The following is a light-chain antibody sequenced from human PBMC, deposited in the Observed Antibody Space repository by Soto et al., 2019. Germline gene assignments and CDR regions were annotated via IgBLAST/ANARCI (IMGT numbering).Light chain of an antibody. J-gene: IGKJ2*02. Sequence: EVVLTQSPGTLSLSPGERATLSCRASQTVWTNYLAWFHHRPGQAPRLVIYGASRRATGIPGRFTGSGSGTDFTLTITRLEPEDFGVYYCHQYADSRTFGQGTKLEIK. CDR2: GAS. V-gene: IGKV3-20*01. CDR1: QTVWTNY. CDR3: HQYADSRT.